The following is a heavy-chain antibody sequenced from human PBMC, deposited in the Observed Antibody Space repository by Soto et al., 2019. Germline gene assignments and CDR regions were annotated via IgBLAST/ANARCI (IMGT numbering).Heavy chain of an antibody. D-gene: IGHD6-13*01. J-gene: IGHJ4*02. CDR2: ISAYNGNT. CDR3: ARSPVYYSSSWYGGFDY. V-gene: IGHV1-18*04. CDR1: GYTFTSYG. Sequence: ASVKVSCKASGYTFTSYGISWVRQAPGQGLEWMGWISAYNGNTNYAQKFQGRVTMTTDTSTSTAYMELRSLRSDDTAVYYCARSPVYYSSSWYGGFDYWGQGTLVTVSS.